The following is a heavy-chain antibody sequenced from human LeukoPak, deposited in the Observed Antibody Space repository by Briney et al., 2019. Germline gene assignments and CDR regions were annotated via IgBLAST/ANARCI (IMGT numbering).Heavy chain of an antibody. CDR3: ARGRY. J-gene: IGHJ4*02. V-gene: IGHV3-21*01. CDR2: ISASGSHI. Sequence: KSGGSLRLSCAASGFTFSRYSMNWVRQPPGKGLEWVSSISASGSHIYYADSVKGRFSISRDSARNSVYVQMSSLRAEDTAVYYCARGRYWGQGTLVTVSS. CDR1: GFTFSRYS.